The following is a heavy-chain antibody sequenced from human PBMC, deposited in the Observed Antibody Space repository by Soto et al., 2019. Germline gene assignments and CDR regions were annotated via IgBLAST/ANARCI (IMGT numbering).Heavy chain of an antibody. CDR2: IYPGDSDT. D-gene: IGHD3-22*01. J-gene: IGHJ3*02. CDR3: ARHAPTYYYDSSGCAFDI. CDR1: GYSFTSYW. V-gene: IGHV5-51*01. Sequence: GESLKISCKGSGYSFTSYWIGWVRQMPGKGLEWMGIIYPGDSDTRYSPSFQGQVTISADKSISTAYLQWSSLKASDTAMYYCARHAPTYYYDSSGCAFDIWGQGTMVTVSS.